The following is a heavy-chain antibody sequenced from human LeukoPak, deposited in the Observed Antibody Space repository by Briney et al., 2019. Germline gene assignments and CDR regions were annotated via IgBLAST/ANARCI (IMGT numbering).Heavy chain of an antibody. CDR2: ISYDGSNK. CDR1: GFTFSSYG. J-gene: IGHJ3*02. Sequence: GGSLRLSCAASGFTFSSYGMHWVRQAPGKGLEWVAVISYDGSNKYYADSVKGRFTISRDNSKNTLYLQMNSLRAEDTAVYYCAEEAPTDAFDIWGQGTMVTVSS. V-gene: IGHV3-30*18. CDR3: AEEAPTDAFDI.